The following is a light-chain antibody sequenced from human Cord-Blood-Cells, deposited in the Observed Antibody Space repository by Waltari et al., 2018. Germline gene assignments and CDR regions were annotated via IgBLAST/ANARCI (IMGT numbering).Light chain of an antibody. CDR3: QQYNSYSL. J-gene: IGKJ4*01. CDR2: KAS. CDR1: QSISSW. Sequence: DIQMTPSPSTLSASVEDRVTITCRASQSISSWLAWYQQKPRKAPKLLIYKASSLESGVPSRFSGSGSGTEFTLTISSLQPDDFATYYCQQYNSYSLFGGGTKVEIK. V-gene: IGKV1-5*03.